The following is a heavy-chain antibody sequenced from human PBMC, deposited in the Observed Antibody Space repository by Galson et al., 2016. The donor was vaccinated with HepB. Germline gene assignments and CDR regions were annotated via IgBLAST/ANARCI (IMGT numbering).Heavy chain of an antibody. CDR2: VYWNDDN. CDR1: GFSLSTSGVG. D-gene: IGHD2-21*02. J-gene: IGHJ3*02. Sequence: PALVKPTQTLTLTCTFSGFSLSTSGVGVGWIRQPPGKALEWLAVVYWNDDNHYIPSLKSRLTITKDTSNNQVVLTLTKMDPVDTATYYCAHSGDYAFDIWGPGTMVTVSS. V-gene: IGHV2-5*01. CDR3: AHSGDYAFDI.